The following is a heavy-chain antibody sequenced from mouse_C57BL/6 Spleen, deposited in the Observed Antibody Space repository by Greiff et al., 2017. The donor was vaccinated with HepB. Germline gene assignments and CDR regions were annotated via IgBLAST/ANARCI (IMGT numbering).Heavy chain of an antibody. Sequence: EVQWVESGGGLVQPGGSLSLSCAASGFTFTDYYMSWVRQPPGKALEWLGFIRNKANGYTTEYSASVKGRFTISRDNSQSILYLQMNALRAEDSATYDCARYRPMDYWGQGTSVTVSS. CDR2: IRNKANGYTT. J-gene: IGHJ4*01. CDR1: GFTFTDYY. V-gene: IGHV7-3*01. CDR3: ARYRPMDY.